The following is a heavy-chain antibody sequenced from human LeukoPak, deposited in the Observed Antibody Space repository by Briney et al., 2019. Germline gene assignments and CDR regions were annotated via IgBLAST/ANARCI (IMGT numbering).Heavy chain of an antibody. CDR2: INHSGST. Sequence: SETLSLTCAVYGGSFTDYYWSWIRQPPGKGLEWIGEINHSGSTNYNPSLKSRVTMSVDTSKNQFSLKLSSVTAADTAVYYCARDVGIVVVPAASNWFDPWGQGTLVTVSS. CDR1: GGSFTDYY. D-gene: IGHD2-2*03. CDR3: ARDVGIVVVPAASNWFDP. J-gene: IGHJ5*02. V-gene: IGHV4-34*01.